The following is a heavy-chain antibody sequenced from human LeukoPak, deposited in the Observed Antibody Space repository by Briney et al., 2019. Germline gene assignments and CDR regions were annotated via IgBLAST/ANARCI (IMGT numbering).Heavy chain of an antibody. J-gene: IGHJ4*02. CDR3: AKHPSGYYYDLFDY. D-gene: IGHD3-22*01. CDR2: FSGSGGST. Sequence: GGSLRLSCAASGFTFSSYAMSWVRQAPGKGLEWVSAFSGSGGSTYYADSVKGRFTISRDNSKNTLDLHMNNLRVEDTAVYYCAKHPSGYYYDLFDYWGQGTLVTVSS. V-gene: IGHV3-23*01. CDR1: GFTFSSYA.